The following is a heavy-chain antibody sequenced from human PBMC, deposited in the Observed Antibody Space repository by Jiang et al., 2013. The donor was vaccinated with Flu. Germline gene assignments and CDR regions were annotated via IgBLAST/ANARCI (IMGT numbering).Heavy chain of an antibody. CDR1: GFIVSSNY. J-gene: IGHJ6*02. CDR3: ARDIVGFRDTYGMDV. D-gene: IGHD1-26*01. Sequence: VQLVESGGGLVKPGGSLRLSCAASGFIVSSNYMNWVRQAPGKGLEWVSIIYSDDSTYYADSVKDRFIISRDNSKNTLYLQLNSLRAEDTAVYYCARDIVGFRDTYGMDVWGQGTTVTVSS. V-gene: IGHV3-66*01. CDR2: IYSDDST.